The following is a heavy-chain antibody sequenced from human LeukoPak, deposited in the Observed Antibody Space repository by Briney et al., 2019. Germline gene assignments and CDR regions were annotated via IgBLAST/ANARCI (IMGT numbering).Heavy chain of an antibody. CDR3: AKSGDTAMVTSF. CDR2: ISGSGGST. V-gene: IGHV3-23*01. D-gene: IGHD5-18*01. J-gene: IGHJ4*02. CDR1: GLTFSSYS. Sequence: GGSLRLSCAASGLTFSSYSMTWVRQAPGKGLEWVSVISGSGGSTYYADSVKGRFTISRDNSKNTLYLQMNSLRAEDTAVYYCAKSGDTAMVTSFWGQGTLVTVSS.